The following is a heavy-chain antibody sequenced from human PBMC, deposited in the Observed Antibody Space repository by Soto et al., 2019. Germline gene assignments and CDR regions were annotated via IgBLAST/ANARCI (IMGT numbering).Heavy chain of an antibody. CDR3: AKGPRAGLRFLEWSLRGNWFDP. V-gene: IGHV3-23*01. CDR2: ISGSGGST. J-gene: IGHJ5*02. Sequence: GGSLRLSCAASGFTFSSYAMSWVRQAPGKGLEWVSAISGSGGSTYYADSVKGRFTISRDNSKNTLYLQMNSLRAEDTAVYYCAKGPRAGLRFLEWSLRGNWFDPWGQGTLVTVSS. CDR1: GFTFSSYA. D-gene: IGHD3-3*01.